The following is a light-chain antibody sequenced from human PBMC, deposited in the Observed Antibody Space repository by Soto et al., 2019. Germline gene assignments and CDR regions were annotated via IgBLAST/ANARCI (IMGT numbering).Light chain of an antibody. CDR2: EVN. CDR1: SSDVGGYNY. CDR3: RSYAGRNNTYVI. J-gene: IGLJ2*01. Sequence: QSALPQPPSASGSPGQSVPISCAGTSSDVGGYNYVSWYQQRTGKVPKLMMYEVNKRPSGVPARLSGSKSGNTASLTVSGLQAEDEAEYYYRSYAGRNNTYVIVVGGTQLTVL. V-gene: IGLV2-8*01.